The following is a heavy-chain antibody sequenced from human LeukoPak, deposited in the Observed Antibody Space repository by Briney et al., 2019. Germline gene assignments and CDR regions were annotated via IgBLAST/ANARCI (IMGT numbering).Heavy chain of an antibody. Sequence: ASVKVSCKASGYTFTSYDINWVRQATGQGLEWMGWMNPNSGNTGYAQKFQGRVTITGNTSISTAYMELSSLRSEDTAGYYCARGPYSSSWYNYYYYMDVWGKGTTVTVSS. D-gene: IGHD6-13*01. J-gene: IGHJ6*03. CDR1: GYTFTSYD. CDR2: MNPNSGNT. V-gene: IGHV1-8*03. CDR3: ARGPYSSSWYNYYYYMDV.